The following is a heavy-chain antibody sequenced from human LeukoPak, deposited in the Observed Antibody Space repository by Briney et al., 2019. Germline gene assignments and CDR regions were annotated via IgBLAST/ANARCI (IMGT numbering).Heavy chain of an antibody. Sequence: PGGSLRLSCSGAGFTFRDSAFHWVRRAPGKGLEWVAVISDDGTKRFYADSVKGRFAISRDNAKNSLNLQMNSLRAEDTAAYYCAREGSTLGSYGSGSYYNLDYWGQGTLVTVSS. CDR3: AREGSTLGSYGSGSYYNLDY. J-gene: IGHJ4*02. D-gene: IGHD3-10*01. CDR2: ISDDGTKR. V-gene: IGHV3-30*09. CDR1: GFTFRDSA.